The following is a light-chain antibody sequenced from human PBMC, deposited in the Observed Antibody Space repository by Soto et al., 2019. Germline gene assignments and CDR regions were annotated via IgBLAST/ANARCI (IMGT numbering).Light chain of an antibody. CDR1: ESVGTN. V-gene: IGKV3-15*01. CDR2: GAS. J-gene: IGKJ4*01. CDR3: QQYTNWPLT. Sequence: EVLMTQSPPTRSVSPGERTTLSCSASESVGTNLAWYQQKPGQAPRLLIYGASTRATGIPARFSGSGSGTDFALTISSLQSEDFAIYYCQQYTNWPLTFGGGTKVDIK.